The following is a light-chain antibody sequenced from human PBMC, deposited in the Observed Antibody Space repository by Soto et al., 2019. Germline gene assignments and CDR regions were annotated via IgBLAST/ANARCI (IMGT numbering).Light chain of an antibody. V-gene: IGKV1-5*03. CDR3: QHYNSYSES. Sequence: DIPMTQSPSTLSGSVGDRVTITCRASQTISSWLAWYQQKPGKAPKLLIYKASTLKSGVPSRFSGSGSGTEFTLTISTLQPDDFATYYCQHYNSYSESFGQWTKLYLK. CDR2: KAS. J-gene: IGKJ1*01. CDR1: QTISSW.